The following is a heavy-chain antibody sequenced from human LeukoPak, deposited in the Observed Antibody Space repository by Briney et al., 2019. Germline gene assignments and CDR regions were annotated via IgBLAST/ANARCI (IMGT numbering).Heavy chain of an antibody. D-gene: IGHD3-9*01. CDR1: GYTFTNYG. J-gene: IGHJ4*02. V-gene: IGHV1-18*01. Sequence: GASVKVSCKASGYTFTNYGINWVRQAPGQGLEWMGWISAYNGNTSYAQKLQGRVTMTTDTSTSTAYMELRSLRSDDTAVYYCARGLGATYYDILTGYPLIYWGQGTLVIVSS. CDR3: ARGLGATYYDILTGYPLIY. CDR2: ISAYNGNT.